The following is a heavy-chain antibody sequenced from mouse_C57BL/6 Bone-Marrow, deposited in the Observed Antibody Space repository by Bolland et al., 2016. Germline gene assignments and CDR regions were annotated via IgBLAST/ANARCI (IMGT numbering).Heavy chain of an antibody. J-gene: IGHJ3*01. V-gene: IGHV1-26*01. CDR3: ARDSSRDY. Sequence: DINPNNGGTSYNQKFKGKATLTVDKSSSTAYMELRSLTSEDSAVYYCARDSSRDYWGQGTLV. CDR2: INPNNGGT. D-gene: IGHD3-2*02.